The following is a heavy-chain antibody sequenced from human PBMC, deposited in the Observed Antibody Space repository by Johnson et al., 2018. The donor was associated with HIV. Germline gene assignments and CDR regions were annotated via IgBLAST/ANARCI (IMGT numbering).Heavy chain of an antibody. CDR1: GLSFSNFG. CDR2: ISYDGSNK. CDR3: ASGSGGYLSAFDI. V-gene: IGHV3-30*03. J-gene: IGHJ3*02. D-gene: IGHD1-26*01. Sequence: QVQLVESGGGVVQPGKSLTLSCVASGLSFSNFGIHWVHQAPGKGLEWVAVISYDGSNKYYADSVKGRFTISRDNSKNTLYLQMNSLRAEDTALYYCASGSGGYLSAFDIWGQGTMVTVSS.